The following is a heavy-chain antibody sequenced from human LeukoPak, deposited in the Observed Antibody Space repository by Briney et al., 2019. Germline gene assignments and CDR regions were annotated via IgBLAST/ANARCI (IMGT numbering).Heavy chain of an antibody. J-gene: IGHJ4*02. CDR2: IYTSGST. V-gene: IGHV4-4*07. Sequence: SETLSLTCTVSGGSISSYYWSWIRQPAGKGLEWIGRIYTSGSTNYNPSLKSRVTISVDTSKNQFSLKLSSVTAADTAVYYCARGGDYVWGSYRYAWDYWGQGTLVTVSS. CDR1: GGSISSYY. D-gene: IGHD3-16*02. CDR3: ARGGDYVWGSYRYAWDY.